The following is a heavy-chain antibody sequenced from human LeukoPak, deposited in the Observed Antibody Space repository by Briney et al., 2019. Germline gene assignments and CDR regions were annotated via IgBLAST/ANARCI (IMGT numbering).Heavy chain of an antibody. CDR3: ARDCSTRCQGPVFDN. D-gene: IGHD2-2*01. V-gene: IGHV1-46*01. CDR1: GYTFTSNY. Sequence: GASVKVSCKASGYTFTSNYMHWVRQAPGQGLEWMGIIHPSGGNTNYAQKFQGRVAMTRDTSTSTVHMELSSLRSEDTAIYYCARDCSTRCQGPVFDNWGQGTLVTVSS. J-gene: IGHJ4*02. CDR2: IHPSGGNT.